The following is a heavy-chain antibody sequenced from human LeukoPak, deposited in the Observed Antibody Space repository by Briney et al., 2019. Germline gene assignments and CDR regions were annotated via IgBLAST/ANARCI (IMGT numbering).Heavy chain of an antibody. J-gene: IGHJ4*02. D-gene: IGHD1-26*01. Sequence: GGSLRLSCAASGFTFSSSAMSWVRQVPGKGLEWVSGISGSGASTYYADSVKGRFTISRDDSRNTLYLQMNSLRGDDTAVYYCAKDVGKWESLHFFDYWGQGTLVTVSS. CDR2: ISGSGAST. V-gene: IGHV3-23*01. CDR1: GFTFSSSA. CDR3: AKDVGKWESLHFFDY.